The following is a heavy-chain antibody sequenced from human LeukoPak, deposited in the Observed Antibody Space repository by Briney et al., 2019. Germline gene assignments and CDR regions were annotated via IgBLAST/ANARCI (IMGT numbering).Heavy chain of an antibody. D-gene: IGHD5-18*01. CDR2: IYTSGST. V-gene: IGHV4-4*07. J-gene: IGHJ4*02. CDR1: CGSVSSYY. CDR3: ARDVGGYNYGYSLDY. Sequence: SETLSLTCTVSCGSVSSYYWNWIRQPAGKGLEWIGRIYTSGSTSYNSSLKSRVTMSVDTSKNQFSLKLNSVTAADTAVYYCARDVGGYNYGYSLDYWGQGTLVTVSS.